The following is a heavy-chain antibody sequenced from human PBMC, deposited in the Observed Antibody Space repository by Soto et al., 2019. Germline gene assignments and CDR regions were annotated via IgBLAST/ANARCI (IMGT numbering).Heavy chain of an antibody. V-gene: IGHV3-33*01. CDR3: ARDPKYGDYETAGASDI. CDR1: GFTFSSYA. D-gene: IGHD4-17*01. Sequence: QVQLVESGGGVVQPGRSLRLSCAASGFTFSSYAMHWVRQAPGKGLEWEAVIWFDGSNKYYADSVKGRFTISRDNSKNTLYLQMSSLRAEDTAVYYCARDPKYGDYETAGASDIWGQGTMVIVSS. CDR2: IWFDGSNK. J-gene: IGHJ3*02.